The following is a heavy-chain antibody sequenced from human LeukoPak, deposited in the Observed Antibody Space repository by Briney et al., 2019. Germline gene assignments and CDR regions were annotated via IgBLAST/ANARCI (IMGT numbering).Heavy chain of an antibody. Sequence: GGSLRLSCAASGFTFSSYAMSWVRQAPGKGLEWVSAISGSGGSTYYADSVKGRFTISRDNSKNTLYLQMNSLRAEDTAVYYCAKSRMGAKEKSEGRFGMDVWGQGTTVTVSS. J-gene: IGHJ6*02. CDR1: GFTFSSYA. V-gene: IGHV3-23*01. D-gene: IGHD1-26*01. CDR3: AKSRMGAKEKSEGRFGMDV. CDR2: ISGSGGST.